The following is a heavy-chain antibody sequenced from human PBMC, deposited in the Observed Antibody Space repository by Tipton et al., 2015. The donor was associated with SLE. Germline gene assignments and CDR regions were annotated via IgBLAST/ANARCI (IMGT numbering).Heavy chain of an antibody. D-gene: IGHD1-14*01. CDR2: ISYDGRNK. Sequence: SLRLSCAASGFTFSTYAMHWVRQAPGKGLEWVAVISYDGRNKYYADSVKGRFTISRDKSKNTLYLQMNSLKPEDTAVYYCTRHSESSFDYWGQGTPVSVSS. CDR1: GFTFSTYA. J-gene: IGHJ4*02. CDR3: TRHSESSFDY. V-gene: IGHV3-30*14.